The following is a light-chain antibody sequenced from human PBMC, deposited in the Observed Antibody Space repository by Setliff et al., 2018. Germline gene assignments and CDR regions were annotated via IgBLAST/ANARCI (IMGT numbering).Light chain of an antibody. CDR1: SSDIGGYNY. CDR2: EVS. J-gene: IGLJ1*01. CDR3: SAYASSSIPYV. V-gene: IGLV2-14*01. Sequence: QSVLAQPASVSGSPGQSITIPCTGTSSDIGGYNYVSWYQQHSGKAPKLMIYEVSNRPSGVSNRFSGSKSGNTASLTISGLQAEDGADYYCSAYASSSIPYVCGSGTKVTVL.